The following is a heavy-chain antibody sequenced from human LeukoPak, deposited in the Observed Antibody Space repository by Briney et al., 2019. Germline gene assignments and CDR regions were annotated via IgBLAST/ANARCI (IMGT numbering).Heavy chain of an antibody. CDR1: GFTFSSYA. Sequence: PGRSLRLSCASSGFTFSSYAMSWVRQAPGKGLEWVSGISGNGGSTYYADSVKGRFTISRDNSKNTLYLQMNSLRAEDTAVYYCAKKPGRDIVATTGDYWGQGTPVTVSS. D-gene: IGHD5-12*01. V-gene: IGHV3-23*01. CDR3: AKKPGRDIVATTGDY. J-gene: IGHJ4*02. CDR2: ISGNGGST.